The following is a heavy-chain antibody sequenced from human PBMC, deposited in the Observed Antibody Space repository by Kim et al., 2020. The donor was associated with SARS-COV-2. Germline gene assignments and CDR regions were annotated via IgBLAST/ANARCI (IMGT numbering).Heavy chain of an antibody. V-gene: IGHV4-61*01. J-gene: IGHJ4*02. D-gene: IGHD3-10*01. CDR2: IYYSGST. CDR1: GGSVSSGSYY. CDR3: ARAYYGSGSYYFDY. Sequence: SETLSLTCTVSGGSVSSGSYYWSWIRQPPGKGLEWIGYIYYSGSTNYNPSLKSRVTISVDTSKNQFSLKLSSVTAADTAVYYCARAYYGSGSYYFDYWGQGTLVTVST.